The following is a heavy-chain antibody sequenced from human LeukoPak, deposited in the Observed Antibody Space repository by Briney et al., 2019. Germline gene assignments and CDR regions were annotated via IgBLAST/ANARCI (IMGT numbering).Heavy chain of an antibody. CDR2: MNPNSGNT. CDR3: ARGPRNRYCSGGSCYFDY. Sequence: ASVKVSCKASGYTFTSYDINWVRQATGQGLEWMGWMNPNSGNTGYAQKFQGRVTITADKSTSTAYMELSSLRSEDTAVYYCARGPRNRYCSGGSCYFDYWGQGTLVTVSS. V-gene: IGHV1-8*01. D-gene: IGHD2-15*01. J-gene: IGHJ4*02. CDR1: GYTFTSYD.